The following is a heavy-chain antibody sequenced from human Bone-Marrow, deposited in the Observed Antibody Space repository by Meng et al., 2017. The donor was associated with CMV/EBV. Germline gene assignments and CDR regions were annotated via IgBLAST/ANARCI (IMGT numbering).Heavy chain of an antibody. J-gene: IGHJ4*02. Sequence: GSLRLSCAGTGFTFTSYWMTWVRQAPGKGLEWVASIEEDGSEKYYVDSVKGRFTISRDNPNNSLYLQMNSLRAEDTALYYCVRGRITNHYWGQGTLVTVSS. CDR1: GFTFTSYW. D-gene: IGHD1-20*01. CDR2: IEEDGSEK. V-gene: IGHV3-7*01. CDR3: VRGRITNHY.